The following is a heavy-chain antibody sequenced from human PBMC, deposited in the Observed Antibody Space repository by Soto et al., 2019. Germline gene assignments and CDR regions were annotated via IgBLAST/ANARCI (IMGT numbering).Heavy chain of an antibody. V-gene: IGHV4-61*01. CDR2: IYYNGNT. CDR3: ARRTVITGLNDY. CDR1: GGSVSSGNFY. D-gene: IGHD3-22*01. Sequence: QVQLQESGPGLVKPSETLSLTCTVSGGSVSSGNFYWNWLRQPPGKPLEWIGYIYYNGNTNYDPSLKGRVTISMDTSTNQFSLTLISVTAADTAVYYCARRTVITGLNDYWGQGTLVTVSS. J-gene: IGHJ4*02.